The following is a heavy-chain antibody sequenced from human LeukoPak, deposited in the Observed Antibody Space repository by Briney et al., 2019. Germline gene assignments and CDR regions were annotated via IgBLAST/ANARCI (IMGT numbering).Heavy chain of an antibody. CDR2: INPSGGST. V-gene: IGHV1-46*01. D-gene: IGHD2-8*01. CDR1: GYSFTSYY. J-gene: IGHJ6*03. Sequence: ASVKVSCKASGYSFTSYYMHWVRQAPGQGLEWMGIINPSGGSTSYAQKFQGRVTMTRDTSISTAYMELSRLRSDDTAVYYCARDRTPMVYAIDYYYYMDVWGKGTTVTVSS. CDR3: ARDRTPMVYAIDYYYYMDV.